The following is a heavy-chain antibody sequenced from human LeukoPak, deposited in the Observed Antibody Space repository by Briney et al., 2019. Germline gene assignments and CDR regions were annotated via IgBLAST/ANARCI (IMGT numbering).Heavy chain of an antibody. CDR2: IYYSGRT. CDR1: GGSISSSSDY. V-gene: IGHV4-39*01. CDR3: ARQVVCYNHMDV. D-gene: IGHD2-15*01. J-gene: IGHJ6*02. Sequence: PSETLSLTCTVSGGSISSSSDYWGWIRQPPGKGLEWIGNIYYSGRTYYNPSLKSRVTVSVDTSKNQFSLKLSSVTAADTAVYYCARQVVCYNHMDVWGQGTTVTVSS.